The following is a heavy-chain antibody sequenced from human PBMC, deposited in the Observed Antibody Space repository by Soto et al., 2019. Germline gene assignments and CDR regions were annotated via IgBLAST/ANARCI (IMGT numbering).Heavy chain of an antibody. Sequence: EVQLVESGGGLVKPGGSLRLSCAASGFTFSSYSMNWVRQAPGKGLEWVSSISSSSSYIYYADSVKGRFTISRDNAKNSLYLQMNSLRAEDTAVYYCARVRDGGSWYFANDAFDIWGQGTMVTVSS. CDR1: GFTFSSYS. J-gene: IGHJ3*02. CDR2: ISSSSSYI. CDR3: ARVRDGGSWYFANDAFDI. V-gene: IGHV3-21*01. D-gene: IGHD6-13*01.